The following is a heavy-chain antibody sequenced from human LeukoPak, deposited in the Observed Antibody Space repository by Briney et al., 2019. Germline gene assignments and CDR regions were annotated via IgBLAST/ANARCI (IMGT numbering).Heavy chain of an antibody. V-gene: IGHV1-58*02. Sequence: SVKVSCKASGLTFTSSAMQWVRQARGQRLEWIGWIVVGSGNTNYAQKFQERVTITRDMSTSTAYMELSSLRSEDTAVYYCAATGSGSSADFDYWGQGTLVTVSS. CDR3: AATGSGSSADFDY. J-gene: IGHJ4*02. CDR1: GLTFTSSA. D-gene: IGHD3-10*01. CDR2: IVVGSGNT.